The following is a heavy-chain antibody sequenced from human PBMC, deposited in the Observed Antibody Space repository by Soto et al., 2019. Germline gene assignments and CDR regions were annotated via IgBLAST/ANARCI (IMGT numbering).Heavy chain of an antibody. Sequence: PGDSLKISCKSSGYRVSNYWIGWVRQMSGKGLEWMGIIYPGDSDTRYSPSFQGQVTISADRSISTAYLQWSSLKASDTGMYFCARGGVVINTTSFFAYWGQGVPVTVSS. V-gene: IGHV5-51*01. J-gene: IGHJ4*02. CDR3: ARGGVVINTTSFFAY. CDR2: IYPGDSDT. CDR1: GYRVSNYW. D-gene: IGHD2-21*01.